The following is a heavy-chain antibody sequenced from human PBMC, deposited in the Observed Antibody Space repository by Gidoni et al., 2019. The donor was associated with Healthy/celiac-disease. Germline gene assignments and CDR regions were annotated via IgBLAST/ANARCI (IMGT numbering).Heavy chain of an antibody. CDR3: AKDHYSYYYDSSGYYSESDAFDI. Sequence: EVQLLESGGGLVQPGGSLRLSCSASGFTFSSYAMSWVRQAPGKGLEWVSAISGSGGSTYYADSVKGRFTISRDNSKNTLYLQMNSLRAEDTAVYYCAKDHYSYYYDSSGYYSESDAFDIWGQGTMVTVSS. D-gene: IGHD3-22*01. V-gene: IGHV3-23*01. CDR1: GFTFSSYA. J-gene: IGHJ3*02. CDR2: ISGSGGST.